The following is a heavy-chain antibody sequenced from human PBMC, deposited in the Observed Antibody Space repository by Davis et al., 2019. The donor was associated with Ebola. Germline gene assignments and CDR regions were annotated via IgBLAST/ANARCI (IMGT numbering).Heavy chain of an antibody. CDR1: GGTFSSYA. V-gene: IGHV1-69*13. Sequence: AASVKVSCKASGGTFSSYAISWLRQAPGQGPEWMGGIIPIFGTSHYTQRFQGRVTFNADESTSTAYMELRSLRSDDTAVYYCARAGIAVAEGWGNWFDPWGQGTLVTVSS. CDR3: ARAGIAVAEGWGNWFDP. D-gene: IGHD6-19*01. CDR2: IIPIFGTS. J-gene: IGHJ5*02.